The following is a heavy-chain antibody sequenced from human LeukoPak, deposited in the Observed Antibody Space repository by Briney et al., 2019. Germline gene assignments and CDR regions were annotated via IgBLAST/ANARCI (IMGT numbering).Heavy chain of an antibody. V-gene: IGHV1-46*01. D-gene: IGHD3-22*01. CDR2: INPSGGST. CDR3: AREGAEYYYDSSGHNWFDP. Sequence: ASVKVSCKASGYTFTSYYMHWVRQAPGQGLEWMGIINPSGGSTSYAQKFQGRVTMTRDTSTSTVYMELSSLRSEDTAVYYCAREGAEYYYDSSGHNWFDPWGQGTLVTVSS. J-gene: IGHJ5*02. CDR1: GYTFTSYY.